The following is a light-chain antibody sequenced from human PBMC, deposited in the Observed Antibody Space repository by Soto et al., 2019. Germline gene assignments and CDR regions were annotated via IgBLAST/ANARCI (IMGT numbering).Light chain of an antibody. V-gene: IGKV1-5*01. CDR3: QQYGSTPWT. CDR2: DAS. Sequence: DIQMTQSPSTLSASVGDRVTITCRASQSITNWLAWYQQRPGKAPKLLIYDASSLESRVPSRFSGSGSGTDFTLTISSLQPEDFAVYYCQQYGSTPWTFGQGTKV. CDR1: QSITNW. J-gene: IGKJ1*01.